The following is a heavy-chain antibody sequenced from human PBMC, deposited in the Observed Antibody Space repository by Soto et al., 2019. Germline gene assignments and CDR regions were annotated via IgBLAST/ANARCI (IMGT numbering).Heavy chain of an antibody. V-gene: IGHV5-51*01. J-gene: IGHJ6*02. CDR1: GYSFTSYW. D-gene: IGHD3-22*01. CDR2: IYPGDSDT. CDR3: AWYYYDSSGYYDSGIYYYGMDV. Sequence: GESLKISCKGSGYSFTSYWIGWVRQMPGKGLEWMGIIYPGDSDTRYSPSFQGQVTISADKSISTAYLQWSGLKASDTAMYYCAWYYYDSSGYYDSGIYYYGMDVWGQGTTVTVS.